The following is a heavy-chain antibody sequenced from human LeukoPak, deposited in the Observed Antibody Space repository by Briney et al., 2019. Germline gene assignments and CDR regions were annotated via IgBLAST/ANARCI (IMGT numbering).Heavy chain of an antibody. V-gene: IGHV3-23*01. D-gene: IGHD3-9*01. Sequence: PGGSLRLSCAVSGFAFGSEAMSRVRQAPGKGLEWVSTISGSGGSTNYADSVKGRFTISRDNSKNTLYLQMNSLRAEDTAVYYCARDRDDILTGPSGGDYWGQGTLVTVSS. CDR1: GFAFGSEA. J-gene: IGHJ4*02. CDR3: ARDRDDILTGPSGGDY. CDR2: ISGSGGST.